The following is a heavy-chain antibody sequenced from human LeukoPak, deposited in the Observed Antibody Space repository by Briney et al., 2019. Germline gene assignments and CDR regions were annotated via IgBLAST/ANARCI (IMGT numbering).Heavy chain of an antibody. CDR1: GFTFSSYG. V-gene: IGHV3-30*18. Sequence: GGSLRLSCAASGFTFSSYGMHWVRQAPGKGLEWVAVISYDGSNKYYADSVKGRFTISRDNSKNTLYLQMNSLRAEDTAVYYCAKGVDYGGNSGEIDYWGQGTLVTVSS. CDR2: ISYDGSNK. J-gene: IGHJ4*02. D-gene: IGHD4-23*01. CDR3: AKGVDYGGNSGEIDY.